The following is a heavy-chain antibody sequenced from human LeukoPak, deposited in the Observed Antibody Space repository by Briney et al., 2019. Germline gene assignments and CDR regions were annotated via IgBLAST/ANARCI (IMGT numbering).Heavy chain of an antibody. CDR2: IYPGDSDT. CDR1: GYSFTSYW. V-gene: IGHV5-51*01. D-gene: IGHD3-16*02. J-gene: IGHJ4*02. Sequence: GESLKISCKGSGYSFTSYWIGWVRQMPGKGLEWMGIIYPGDSDTRYSPSFQGQVTISADKSISTAYLQWSSLKASDTAMYYCARLDYVWGSYPPGFDYWGQGTLVTVSS. CDR3: ARLDYVWGSYPPGFDY.